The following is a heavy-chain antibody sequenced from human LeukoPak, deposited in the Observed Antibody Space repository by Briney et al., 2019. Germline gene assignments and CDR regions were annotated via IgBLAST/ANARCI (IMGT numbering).Heavy chain of an antibody. J-gene: IGHJ4*02. Sequence: GESLRISCKSSGYSFTSFWIGWVRQMPGKGLEWMGIIYPGDSDTRYSPSFQGQVTISADKSINTAYLQWSSLKASDTAMYYCAKQRLRGISYFGFWGQGTLVTVSS. V-gene: IGHV5-51*01. CDR1: GYSFTSFW. CDR3: AKQRLRGISYFGF. D-gene: IGHD3-10*01. CDR2: IYPGDSDT.